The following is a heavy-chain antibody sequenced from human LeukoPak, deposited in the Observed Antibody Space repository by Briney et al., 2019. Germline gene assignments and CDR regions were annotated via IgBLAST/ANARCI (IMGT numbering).Heavy chain of an antibody. Sequence: ASQTLSLTCTVSGGSISSGSYYWGWIRQPPGKGLEWIGSIFYSGSTYYNPSLKSRVTISVDTSKNQFSLKLSSVTAADTAVYYCARDSSGWPDYWGQGTLVTVSS. CDR1: GGSISSGSYY. CDR3: ARDSSGWPDY. D-gene: IGHD6-19*01. CDR2: IFYSGST. J-gene: IGHJ4*02. V-gene: IGHV4-39*07.